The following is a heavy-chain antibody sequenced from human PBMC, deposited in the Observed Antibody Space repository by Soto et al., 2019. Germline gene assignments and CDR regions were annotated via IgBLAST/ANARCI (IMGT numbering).Heavy chain of an antibody. J-gene: IGHJ3*02. CDR2: IWYYGSNK. Sequence: PGGSLRLSCAAYGFTFSSYGMHWVRQAPGKGLEWVAVIWYYGSNKYYADSVKGRFTISRDNSKNTLYLQMNSLRDEDTAVYYCARASRRNYDRLFDIWGHGTMVTFSS. CDR1: GFTFSSYG. V-gene: IGHV3-33*01. D-gene: IGHD3-22*01. CDR3: ARASRRNYDRLFDI.